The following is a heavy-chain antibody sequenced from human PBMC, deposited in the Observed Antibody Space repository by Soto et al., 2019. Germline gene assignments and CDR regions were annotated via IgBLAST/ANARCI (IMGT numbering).Heavy chain of an antibody. D-gene: IGHD2-21*01. V-gene: IGHV4-59*01. CDR3: AGRDCSNQLRHAFDS. CDR1: GGSIINYY. J-gene: IGHJ4*02. Sequence: QVQLQESGPGLVKPSETLSLTCSVSGGSIINYYWSCIRQPPWKGLEWIGYIYYIGNTNYNPSLTIRVTLSAVTSNNPLSLKVSSVTAVDTAVYYCAGRDCSNQLRHAFDSWGQVTLVTVSS. CDR2: IYYIGNT.